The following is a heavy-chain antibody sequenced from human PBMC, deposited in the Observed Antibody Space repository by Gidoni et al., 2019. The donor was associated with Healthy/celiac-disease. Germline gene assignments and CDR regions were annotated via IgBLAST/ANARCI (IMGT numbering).Heavy chain of an antibody. V-gene: IGHV1-69*04. Sequence: QVQLVQSGAEVKKPGSSVKVSCKASGGTFSSYAISWVRQAPGQGLEWMGRIIPILGIANYAQKFQGRVTITADKSTSTAYMELSSLRSEDTAVYYCARLDTAMGTFDYWGQGTLVTVSS. CDR1: GGTFSSYA. J-gene: IGHJ4*02. CDR2: IIPILGIA. CDR3: ARLDTAMGTFDY. D-gene: IGHD5-18*01.